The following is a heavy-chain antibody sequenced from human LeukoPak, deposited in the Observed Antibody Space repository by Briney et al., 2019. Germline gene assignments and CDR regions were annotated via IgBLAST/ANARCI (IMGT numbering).Heavy chain of an antibody. CDR3: ARAYHSSWYLNWFDP. J-gene: IGHJ5*02. CDR2: IYYSGST. CDR1: GGSISSYY. V-gene: IGHV4-59*08. Sequence: SETLSLTCTVSGGSISSYYWSWIRQPPGKGLEWIGYIYYSGSTNYNPSLKSRVTISVDTSKNEFSLKLSSVTAADTAVCYCARAYHSSWYLNWFDPWGQGTLVTVSS. D-gene: IGHD6-13*01.